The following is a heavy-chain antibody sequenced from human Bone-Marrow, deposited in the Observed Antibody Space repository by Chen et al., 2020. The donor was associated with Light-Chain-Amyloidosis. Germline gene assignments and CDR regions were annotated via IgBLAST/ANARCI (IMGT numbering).Heavy chain of an antibody. CDR1: GFIFTTHA. CDR3: ATDPPGSGFAFHT. D-gene: IGHD5-12*01. CDR2: RWYDGSNK. J-gene: IGHJ3*02. V-gene: IGHV3-33*01. Sequence: QVRLVESGGGVVQPGSALRLSCSASGFIFTTHAMHWVRQAPGKGLEWVAFRWYDGSNKHYLDSVKDRFTVSRDNSENTLYLQMDSLRAEDTAVYYCATDPPGSGFAFHTWGQGTVVTVSS.